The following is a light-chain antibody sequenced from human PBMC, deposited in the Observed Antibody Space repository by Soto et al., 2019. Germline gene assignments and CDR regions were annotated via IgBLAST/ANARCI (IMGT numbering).Light chain of an antibody. J-gene: IGKJ3*01. Sequence: IVMTQSPATLSVSPGERATLSCRASQSLGGSLAWYQQKPGQAPRLLIYGASTRVTGIPARFSGSGSGTEFTLTISSLQSEDFAVYYCQQCGGSPLFSFGPGTRVDI. CDR2: GAS. CDR3: QQCGGSPLFS. V-gene: IGKV3-15*01. CDR1: QSLGGS.